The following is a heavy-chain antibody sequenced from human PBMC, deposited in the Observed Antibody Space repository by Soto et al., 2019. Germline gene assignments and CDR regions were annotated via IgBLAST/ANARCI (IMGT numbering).Heavy chain of an antibody. CDR1: GFTFSSYA. CDR3: ATRSRDDYGDYVVAFDI. CDR2: ISGSGGST. V-gene: IGHV3-23*01. Sequence: GGSLRLSCAASGFTFSSYAMSWVRQAPGKGLEWVSAISGSGGSTYYADSVKGRFTISRDNSKNTLYLQMNSLRAGDTAVYYCATRSRDDYGDYVVAFDIWGQGTMVTVSS. J-gene: IGHJ3*02. D-gene: IGHD4-17*01.